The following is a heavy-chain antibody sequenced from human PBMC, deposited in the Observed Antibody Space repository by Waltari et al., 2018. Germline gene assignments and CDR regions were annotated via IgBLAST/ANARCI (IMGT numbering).Heavy chain of an antibody. J-gene: IGHJ4*02. CDR1: GYSISSGYY. D-gene: IGHD1-26*01. Sequence: QVQRQEAGPGLVEPSETLSRTCAVSGYSISSGYYGVWIRQPPGKGLEWIGNIYHSGSTSYNPSLKSRVTISVDTSKNQFSLKLNSVTAADTAVYYCARKPIISVHYYYFDYWGQGTLVTVSS. V-gene: IGHV4-38-2*01. CDR2: IYHSGST. CDR3: ARKPIISVHYYYFDY.